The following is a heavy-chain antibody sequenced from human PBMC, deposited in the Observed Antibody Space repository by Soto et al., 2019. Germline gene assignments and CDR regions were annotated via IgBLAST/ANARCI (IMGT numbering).Heavy chain of an antibody. CDR3: AREGLGIYYYHGMDF. CDR1: GYSFSNYG. J-gene: IGHJ6*02. CDR2: ISAYNGNT. V-gene: IGHV1-18*01. D-gene: IGHD7-27*01. Sequence: QVQLVQSGTEVKKPGASVKVSCKASGYSFSNYGFSWVRQAPGQGLEWMGWISAYNGNTNYAQKPQSRVTMSKDTSTSTAYMELGSLISDDTAVYYCAREGLGIYYYHGMDFWGQGTTVSVSS.